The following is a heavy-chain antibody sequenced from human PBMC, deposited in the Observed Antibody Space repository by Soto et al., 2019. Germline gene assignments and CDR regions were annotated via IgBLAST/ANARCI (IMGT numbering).Heavy chain of an antibody. CDR3: ARDNGLWNFSTLDR. V-gene: IGHV4-31*03. CDR1: GVSISSGGYY. J-gene: IGHJ5*02. D-gene: IGHD2-21*01. CDR2: IPYSGSANEGST. Sequence: SETLSLTCTVSGVSISSGGYYWNWIRQHPGKGLESIGYIPYSGSANEGSTYYNPSLKSRLTISGDTSKNQLHLKLKSVTAADTAVYYCARDNGLWNFSTLDRWGQGNLVTVSS.